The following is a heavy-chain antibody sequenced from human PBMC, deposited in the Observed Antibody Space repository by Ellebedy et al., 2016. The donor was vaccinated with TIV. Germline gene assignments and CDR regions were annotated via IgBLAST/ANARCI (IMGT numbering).Heavy chain of an antibody. CDR3: ARDRSSTSHEYFQH. J-gene: IGHJ1*01. V-gene: IGHV3-21*01. D-gene: IGHD2-2*01. CDR2: ISSSSSYI. CDR1: GFTFSSYS. Sequence: GESLKISXAASGFTFSSYSMNWVRQAPGKGLEWVSSISSSSSYIYYADSVKGRFTISRDNAKNSLYLQMNSLRAEDTAVYYCARDRSSTSHEYFQHWGQGTLVTVSS.